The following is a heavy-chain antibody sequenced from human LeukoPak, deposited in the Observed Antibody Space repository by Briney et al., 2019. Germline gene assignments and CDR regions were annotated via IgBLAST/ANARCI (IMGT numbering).Heavy chain of an antibody. CDR2: ISYDGSNK. V-gene: IGHV3-30*18. Sequence: GGSLRLSCAASGFTFSSYGMHWVRQAPGKGLEWVAVISYDGSNKYYADSVKGRFTISRDNSKNTLYLQMNSLRAEDTAVYYCAKTRNRIDYYDSSEAFDYWGQGTLVTVSS. J-gene: IGHJ4*02. D-gene: IGHD3-22*01. CDR1: GFTFSSYG. CDR3: AKTRNRIDYYDSSEAFDY.